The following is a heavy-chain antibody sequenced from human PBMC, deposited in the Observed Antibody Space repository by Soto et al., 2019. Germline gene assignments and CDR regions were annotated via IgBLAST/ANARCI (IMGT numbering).Heavy chain of an antibody. J-gene: IGHJ5*02. V-gene: IGHV3-21*06. D-gene: IGHD1-1*01. CDR2: ITSSGFDI. Sequence: PGGALRLSYAASGVPFSSYRMSWVRQAPGKGLEWVSSITSSGFDIYYADSVKGRFSISRDNAKNSLYLQMNSLRADDTAVYFCPRRTGTTYAPWGQGTLVTVS. CDR1: GVPFSSYR. CDR3: PRRTGTTYAP.